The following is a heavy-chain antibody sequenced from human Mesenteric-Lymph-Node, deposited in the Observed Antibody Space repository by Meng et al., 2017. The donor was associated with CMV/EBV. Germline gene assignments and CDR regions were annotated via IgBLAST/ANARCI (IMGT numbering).Heavy chain of an antibody. Sequence: GGSLRLSCAASGFTFSNYYMSWVRQAPGKGLEWVASIKEDGSDKYYVDSVKGRLIISRDNAKNSLNLQMDSLRVEDMAFYYCVKGYSSSSLDFYFVHWGQGTLVTVSS. CDR1: GFTFSNYY. V-gene: IGHV3-7*03. J-gene: IGHJ4*02. CDR3: VKGYSSSSLDFYFVH. D-gene: IGHD6-6*01. CDR2: IKEDGSDK.